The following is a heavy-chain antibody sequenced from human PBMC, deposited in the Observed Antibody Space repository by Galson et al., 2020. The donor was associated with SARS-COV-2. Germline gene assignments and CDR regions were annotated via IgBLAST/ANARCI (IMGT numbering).Heavy chain of an antibody. CDR1: GFTFSSYG. D-gene: IGHD4-17*01. V-gene: IGHV3-33*01. CDR2: IWYDGSNK. CDR3: ARGNYGDYVNWFDP. J-gene: IGHJ5*02. Sequence: GGSLRLSCAASGFTFSSYGMHWVRQAPGKGLEWVAVIWYDGSNKYYADSVQGRFTISRDNSKNTLYLQMNSLRAEDTAVYYCARGNYGDYVNWFDPWGQGTLVTVSS.